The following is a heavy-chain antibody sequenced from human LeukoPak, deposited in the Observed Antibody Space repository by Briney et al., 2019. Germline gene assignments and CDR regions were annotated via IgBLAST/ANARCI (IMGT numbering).Heavy chain of an antibody. J-gene: IGHJ6*02. CDR2: ISYDGSNK. CDR1: GFTFSSYA. D-gene: IGHD3-3*01. Sequence: QTGGSLRLSCAASGFTFSSYAMHRVRQAPGKGLEWVAVISYDGSNKYYADSVKGRFTISRDNSKNTLYLQMNSLRAEDTAVYYCARDQRFLEWLTYYYHYGMDVWGQGTTVTVSS. CDR3: ARDQRFLEWLTYYYHYGMDV. V-gene: IGHV3-30-3*01.